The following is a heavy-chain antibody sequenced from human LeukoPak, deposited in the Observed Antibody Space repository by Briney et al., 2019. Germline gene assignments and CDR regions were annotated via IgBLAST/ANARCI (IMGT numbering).Heavy chain of an antibody. CDR3: ARGYVWAY. V-gene: IGHV3-23*05. D-gene: IGHD3-16*01. CDR1: GFTFTTYA. J-gene: IGHJ4*02. CDR2: IRSSGDPT. Sequence: GGSLRLSCAASGFTFTTYAMSWVPQAPGKGLEWVSTIRSSGDPTYYADSVKGRLTISRDNSKNTLDLQMNSLRAEDTAVYYCARGYVWAYWGQGTLVTVSS.